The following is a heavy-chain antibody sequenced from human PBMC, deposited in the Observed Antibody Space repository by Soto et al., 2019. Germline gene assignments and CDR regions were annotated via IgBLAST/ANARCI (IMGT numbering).Heavy chain of an antibody. CDR1: GFTVSGNY. V-gene: IGHV3-66*01. Sequence: EVQLVESGGGLVQAGGSLRLSCAASGFTVSGNYMAWVRQAPGKGLEWVSIIYSTNNTYYADFVKGRFTMSRDNSKNTMCLQMDSLRAEDTAVYYCARASIVSTMGGWLDPWGQGARVIVSS. CDR3: ARASIVSTMGGWLDP. CDR2: IYSTNNT. D-gene: IGHD5-12*01. J-gene: IGHJ5*02.